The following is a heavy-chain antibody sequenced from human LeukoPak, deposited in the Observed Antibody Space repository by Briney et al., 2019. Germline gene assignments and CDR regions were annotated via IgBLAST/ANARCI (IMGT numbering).Heavy chain of an antibody. D-gene: IGHD3-10*01. J-gene: IGHJ4*02. Sequence: GGSLRLSCAASGFTFSSYGMHWVRQAPGKGLEWVAVISYDGSNKYYADSVKGRFTISRDNSKNTLYLQMNSLRAEDTAVYYCAKGITGELRASFDYWGQGTLVTVSS. CDR3: AKGITGELRASFDY. V-gene: IGHV3-30*18. CDR1: GFTFSSYG. CDR2: ISYDGSNK.